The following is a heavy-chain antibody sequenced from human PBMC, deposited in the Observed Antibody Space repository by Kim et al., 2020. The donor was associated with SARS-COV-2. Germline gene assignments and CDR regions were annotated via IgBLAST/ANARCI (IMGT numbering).Heavy chain of an antibody. Sequence: SETLSLTCTVSDDSISTRTYYWGWIRQPPGEGLEWIGSFFYGGSTYFSPSLKSRLSISVDTSKNQFSLKLNSVTAADTAVYYCARGSSYGFNWFDPWGQG. D-gene: IGHD3-10*01. CDR3: ARGSSYGFNWFDP. J-gene: IGHJ5*02. V-gene: IGHV4-39*01. CDR2: FFYGGST. CDR1: DDSISTRTYY.